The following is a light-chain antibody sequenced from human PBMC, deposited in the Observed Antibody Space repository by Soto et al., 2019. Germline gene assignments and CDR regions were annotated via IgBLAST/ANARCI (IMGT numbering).Light chain of an antibody. CDR2: GAS. V-gene: IGKV3-20*01. J-gene: IGKJ2*01. CDR1: QSVYNNY. CDR3: QRYGSSPPHT. Sequence: EIVLTQSPGTLSLSPGEGATLSYRASQSVYNNYLAWYQQKPGQAPRLLISGASIRATGIPDRFSGSGSGTDFTLTISRLESEDFAVYYCQRYGSSPPHTFGQGTKLEIK.